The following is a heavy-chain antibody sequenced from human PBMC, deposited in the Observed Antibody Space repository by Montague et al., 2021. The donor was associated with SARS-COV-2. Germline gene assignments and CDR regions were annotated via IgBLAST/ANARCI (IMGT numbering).Heavy chain of an antibody. Sequence: SLRLSCAASGFTFSSYSTNWVRQAPGKGLEWVSSISSSSSYIYYADSVKGRFTISSDNAKNSLYLQMNSLRAEDTAVYYCARDQIPDYYYYYYGMDVWGQGTTVTVSS. CDR3: ARDQIPDYYYYYYGMDV. V-gene: IGHV3-21*01. J-gene: IGHJ6*02. CDR1: GFTFSSYS. CDR2: ISSSSSYI.